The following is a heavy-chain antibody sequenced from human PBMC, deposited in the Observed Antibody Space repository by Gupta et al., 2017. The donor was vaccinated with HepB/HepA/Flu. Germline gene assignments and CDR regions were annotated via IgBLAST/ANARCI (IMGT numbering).Heavy chain of an antibody. CDR3: TKVGREYRDLGYMDV. Sequence: EVQLLESGGGLVQPGGSLRLSCAASGFNFSSYAMRWVRQAPGKGLEWGSAISGSGGRTYYADAGQGRFTISRDKSKTTLYVQMNSLRAEDTAIYYCTKVGREYRDLGYMDVWGKGTTFTVSS. J-gene: IGHJ6*03. V-gene: IGHV3-23*01. D-gene: IGHD5-12*01. CDR1: GFNFSSYA. CDR2: ISGSGGRT.